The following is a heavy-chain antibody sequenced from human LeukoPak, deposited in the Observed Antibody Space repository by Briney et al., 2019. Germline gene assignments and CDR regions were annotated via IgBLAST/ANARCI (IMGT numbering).Heavy chain of an antibody. CDR1: GFTFSSYW. CDR2: ISPDGTST. D-gene: IGHD1-26*01. V-gene: IGHV3-74*01. CDR3: SRGLGGTYYGFGD. Sequence: PGGSLRVSCAASGFTFSSYWMHWVRQAPGKGLVWVSRISPDGTSTFYADSVKGRFAISRDNTKNTAYLQMNSLRAEDMGVYFCSRGLGGTYYGFGDWGQGTLVTVSS. J-gene: IGHJ4*02.